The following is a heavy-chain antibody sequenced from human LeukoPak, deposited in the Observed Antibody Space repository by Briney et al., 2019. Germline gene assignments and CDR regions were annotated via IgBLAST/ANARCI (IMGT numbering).Heavy chain of an antibody. CDR3: ARGFCTSTTCYGSY. D-gene: IGHD2-2*01. V-gene: IGHV3-21*01. J-gene: IGHJ4*02. CDR1: GFTFRSYT. CDR2: ISSSSSSI. Sequence: GGSLRLSCAASGFTFRSYTMNWVRQAPGKGLEWVSSISSSSSSIYYADSVKGRFTISRDNAKKSLYLQMNSLRAEDTAMYYCARGFCTSTTCYGSYWGQGTLVTVSS.